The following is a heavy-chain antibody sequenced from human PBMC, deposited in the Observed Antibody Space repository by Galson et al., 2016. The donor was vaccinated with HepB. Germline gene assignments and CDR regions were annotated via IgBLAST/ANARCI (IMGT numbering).Heavy chain of an antibody. J-gene: IGHJ4*02. CDR3: ARDGYDIFTGYYPGYYFDY. D-gene: IGHD3-9*01. V-gene: IGHV3-33*01. CDR1: GFTFSSYG. CDR2: IWYDRSNK. Sequence: SLRLSCAASGFTFSSYGMHWVRQAPGKGLEWVAVIWYDRSNKYYADSVKGRFTISRDNSKNTLYLQMNSLRAEDTAVYYCARDGYDIFTGYYPGYYFDYWGQGTLVTVSS.